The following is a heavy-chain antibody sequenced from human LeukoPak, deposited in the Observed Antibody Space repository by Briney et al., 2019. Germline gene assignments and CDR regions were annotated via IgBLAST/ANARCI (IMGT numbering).Heavy chain of an antibody. CDR2: IYPGDSDT. Sequence: GKSLKISCKDSGYNFTNYWIDWVHQMPGKGLEWMGIIYPGDSDTRYSPSFQGQVTISADKSISTAYLQWSSLKASDTAMYYCARQGGYSYEKAPLDYWGQGTLVTVSS. CDR1: GYNFTNYW. D-gene: IGHD5-18*01. CDR3: ARQGGYSYEKAPLDY. J-gene: IGHJ4*02. V-gene: IGHV5-51*07.